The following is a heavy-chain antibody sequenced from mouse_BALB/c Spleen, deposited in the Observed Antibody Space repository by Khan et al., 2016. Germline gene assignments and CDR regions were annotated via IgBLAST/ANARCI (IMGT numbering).Heavy chain of an antibody. CDR3: ARERDGWCAY. CDR1: GYSITSDYA. J-gene: IGHJ3*01. D-gene: IGHD3-3*01. V-gene: IGHV3-2*02. Sequence: EVQLQESGPGLVKPSQSLSLTCTVTGYSITSDYAWNWIRQFPGNKLEWMGYISYSGSTSYNPSLKSRISITRDTSKNQFFLQLNSVTTEDTATDYCARERDGWCAYWGQGTLVTVSA. CDR2: ISYSGST.